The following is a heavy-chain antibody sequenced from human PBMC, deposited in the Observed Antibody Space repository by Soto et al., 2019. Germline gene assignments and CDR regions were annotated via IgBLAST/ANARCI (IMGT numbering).Heavy chain of an antibody. CDR3: ARNKAARITGTTGLFDP. CDR1: GYSFTSYW. D-gene: IGHD1-7*01. Sequence: LKISCKGSGYSFTSYWNGWVRQMPGKGLEWMGIIYPGDSDTRYSPSFQGQVTISADKSISTAYLQWSSLKASDTAMYYCARNKAARITGTTGLFDPWGQGTLVTVSS. V-gene: IGHV5-51*01. CDR2: IYPGDSDT. J-gene: IGHJ5*02.